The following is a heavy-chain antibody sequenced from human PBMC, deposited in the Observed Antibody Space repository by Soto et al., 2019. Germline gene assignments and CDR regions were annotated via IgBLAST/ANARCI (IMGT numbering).Heavy chain of an antibody. V-gene: IGHV4-61*01. D-gene: IGHD4-17*01. CDR1: GASVSSGSYY. CDR2: IYYNGNT. Sequence: KPSETLSLTCTVSGASVSSGSYYWTWIRQPPGKGLEWIGYIYYNGNTNYNPSLKSRVTISVDTSKNQFSLSLTSVTTADTAVYYCARGYGPPDNWGPGTLVTVSS. J-gene: IGHJ4*02. CDR3: ARGYGPPDN.